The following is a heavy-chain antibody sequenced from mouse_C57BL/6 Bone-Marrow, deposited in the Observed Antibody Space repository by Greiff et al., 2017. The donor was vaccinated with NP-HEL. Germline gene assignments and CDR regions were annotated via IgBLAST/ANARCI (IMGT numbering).Heavy chain of an antibody. CDR3: ARGTGTLDY. D-gene: IGHD4-1*01. V-gene: IGHV1-54*01. CDR1: GYAFTNYL. J-gene: IGHJ2*01. Sequence: VKLQESGAELVRPGTSVKVSCKASGYAFTNYLIEWVKQRPGQGLEWIGVINPGSGGTNYNEKFKGKATLTADKSSSTAYMQLSSLTSEDSAVYFCARGTGTLDYWGQGTTLTVSS. CDR2: INPGSGGT.